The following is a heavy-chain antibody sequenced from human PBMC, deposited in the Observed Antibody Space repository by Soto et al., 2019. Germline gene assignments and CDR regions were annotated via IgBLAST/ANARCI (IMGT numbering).Heavy chain of an antibody. CDR3: ARDRVYTGGSDADY. CDR1: GYTFSNYA. Sequence: QVHLVQSGAEVKKPGSSVRVSCKTSGYTFSNYAISWVRQAPGQGLERMGWINTGSGYTNYAHDRVTMTKDASTYTAYLEVTSLRSDDTAIYYCARDRVYTGGSDADYWGQGTRVTVSS. D-gene: IGHD2-8*02. V-gene: IGHV1-18*01. J-gene: IGHJ4*02. CDR2: INTGSGYT.